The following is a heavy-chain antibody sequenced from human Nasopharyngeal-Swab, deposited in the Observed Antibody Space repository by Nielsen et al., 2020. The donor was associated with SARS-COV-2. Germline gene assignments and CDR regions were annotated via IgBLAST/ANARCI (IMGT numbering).Heavy chain of an antibody. J-gene: IGHJ4*02. CDR1: GGSIGTYY. D-gene: IGHD2-21*02. CDR2: IHYIGST. Sequence: SETLSLTCTVSGGSIGTYYWSWIRQPPGKGLQWIGYIHYIGSTNYNPSLKSRVTISVDTSKNQFSLKLSSVTAADTAVYYCARGPPTYCGSHCSLDYWGQGTLATVSS. CDR3: ARGPPTYCGSHCSLDY. V-gene: IGHV4-59*08.